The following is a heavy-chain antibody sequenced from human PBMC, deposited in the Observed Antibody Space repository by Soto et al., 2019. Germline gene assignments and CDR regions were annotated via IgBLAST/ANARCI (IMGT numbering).Heavy chain of an antibody. CDR1: GFTFSSYS. CDR3: ARDLRYSSGWYEGYFDY. Sequence: EVQLVESGGGLVKPGGSLRLSCAASGFTFSSYSMNWVRQAPGKGLEWVSSISSSSSYIYYADSVKGRFTISRDNAKNSLYLQMNSLRAEDTAVYYCARDLRYSSGWYEGYFDYWGQGTLVTVSS. D-gene: IGHD6-19*01. CDR2: ISSSSSYI. V-gene: IGHV3-21*01. J-gene: IGHJ4*02.